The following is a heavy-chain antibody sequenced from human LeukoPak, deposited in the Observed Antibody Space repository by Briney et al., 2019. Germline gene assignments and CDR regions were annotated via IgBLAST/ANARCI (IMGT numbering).Heavy chain of an antibody. CDR1: GFTFSSYW. D-gene: IGHD2-2*01. J-gene: IGHJ5*02. CDR2: INSDGSST. V-gene: IGHV3-74*01. Sequence: GGSLRLSCAASGFTFSSYWMHWVRQAPGKGLVWVSRINSDGSSTSYADSVNGRFTFSRDNAKNTLYLQMNSLRAEDTAVYYCARGVGYCSSTSCYWWFDPWGQGTLVTASS. CDR3: ARGVGYCSSTSCYWWFDP.